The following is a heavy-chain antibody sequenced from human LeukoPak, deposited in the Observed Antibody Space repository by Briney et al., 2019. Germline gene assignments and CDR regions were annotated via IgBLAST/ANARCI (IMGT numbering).Heavy chain of an antibody. CDR1: GFTFSSYA. D-gene: IGHD2-2*01. CDR3: ASRDCTSTNCYAVGFDY. V-gene: IGHV3-23*01. J-gene: IGHJ4*02. Sequence: GGSLRLSCAASGFTFSSYAMSWVRQAPGKGLEWVSAISGSGGSTYYADSVKGRFTISRDDSKNTLYLQMNSLRAEDTAVYYCASRDCTSTNCYAVGFDYWGQGTLVTVSS. CDR2: ISGSGGST.